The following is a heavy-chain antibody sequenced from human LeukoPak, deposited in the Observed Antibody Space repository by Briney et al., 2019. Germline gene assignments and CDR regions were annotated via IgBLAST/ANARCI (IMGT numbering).Heavy chain of an antibody. CDR3: ARVSLEWLLGYYYMDV. D-gene: IGHD3-3*01. CDR1: GGTFSSYA. J-gene: IGHJ6*03. CDR2: IIPILGIA. Sequence: GASVKVSCKASGGTFSSYAISWVRQAPGQGLEWMGRIIPILGIANYAQKFQGRVTITADKSTSTAYMELSSLRSEDTAVYYCARVSLEWLLGYYYMDVWGKGTTVTVSS. V-gene: IGHV1-69*04.